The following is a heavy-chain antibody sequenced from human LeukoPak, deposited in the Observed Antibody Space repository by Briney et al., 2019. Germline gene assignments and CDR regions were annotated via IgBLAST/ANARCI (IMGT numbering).Heavy chain of an antibody. D-gene: IGHD3-10*02. CDR1: GFVFTTFG. Sequence: HAGGSLRLSCAASGFVFTTFGMHWVRQAPGGRLEWVAFVAKDGVTKYYADSVKGRFTISRDTSKSTLYLEMNSLRTEDTAVYYCARSYVLHHFESWGQGTPVTVSS. CDR2: VAKDGVTK. CDR3: ARSYVLHHFES. V-gene: IGHV3-30*02. J-gene: IGHJ5*01.